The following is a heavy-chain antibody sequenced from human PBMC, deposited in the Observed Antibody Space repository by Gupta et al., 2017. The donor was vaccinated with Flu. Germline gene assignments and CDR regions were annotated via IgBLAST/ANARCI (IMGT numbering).Heavy chain of an antibody. CDR3: VRGHWDS. Sequence: VRLVESGGGLAQPGGSLRPSGAASAFDFSSYEMNGVRMVPGKGLEWVSFINSRGFTYNTDSGRGRFTISRNNARNSVYLQMTSLGVEESALYYCVRGHWDSWGQGTRVTVSS. CDR2: INSRGFT. J-gene: IGHJ1*01. CDR1: AFDFSSYE. D-gene: IGHD1-26*01. V-gene: IGHV3-48*03.